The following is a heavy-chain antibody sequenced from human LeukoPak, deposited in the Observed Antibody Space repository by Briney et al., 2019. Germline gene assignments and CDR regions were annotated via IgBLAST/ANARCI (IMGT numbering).Heavy chain of an antibody. CDR3: AKGNILTGYNDPYYFDY. CDR2: ISGGGDIT. Sequence: VRCLRLSCAASGVTFNTYAMSGVGQARGRGLGWVSGISGGGDITYYSYSVKGRFAISRDISKSTLYLQLSSLRAEDTAIYYCAKGNILTGYNDPYYFDYWGQGTLVTVSS. J-gene: IGHJ4*02. D-gene: IGHD3-9*01. CDR1: GVTFNTYA. V-gene: IGHV3-23*01.